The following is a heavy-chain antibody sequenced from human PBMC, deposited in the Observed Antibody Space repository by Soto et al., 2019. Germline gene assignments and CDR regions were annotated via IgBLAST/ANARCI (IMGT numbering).Heavy chain of an antibody. CDR1: CYSITSISPY. Sequence: SATLSLTCPFDCYSITSISPYWGWSRQPPGTGLECIANIYHDGNTYYNPSLKSRVAISLDTSKNQFSLRLNSVTAADTAVYYCARSSIEPRVFMYPFDSWGQGTLVTVS. CDR3: ARSSIEPRVFMYPFDS. J-gene: IGHJ4*02. V-gene: IGHV4-39*01. CDR2: IYHDGNT. D-gene: IGHD6-6*01.